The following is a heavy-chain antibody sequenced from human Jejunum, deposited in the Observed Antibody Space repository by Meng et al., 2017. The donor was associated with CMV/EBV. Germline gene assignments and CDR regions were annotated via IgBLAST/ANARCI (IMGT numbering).Heavy chain of an antibody. V-gene: IGHV3-53*01. D-gene: IGHD3-10*01. J-gene: IGHJ5*02. CDR2: IYGVGDT. CDR3: ARGRNLWCAEVLYEVWFDP. Sequence: MGWVRDGPGKGLGWVSVIYGVGDTHYADIVKSRFTIAKDNFKTVYLKRNSLRTEGTAMYSCARGRNLWCAEVLYEVWFDPWGQGTLVTVSS.